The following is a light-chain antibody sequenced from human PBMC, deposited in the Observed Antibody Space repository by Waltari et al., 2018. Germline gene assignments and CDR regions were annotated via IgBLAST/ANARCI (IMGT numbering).Light chain of an antibody. Sequence: QSALTQPPSASGSPGQSVTISCTGTSSDVGGYNYVSWYQQHPGRAPKLVIYEVSKRPSGVPGRFSGAKSGNTASLTVSGLQAEDEADFYCSAYAGSNNFVGFGGGTKLTVL. CDR3: SAYAGSNNFVG. CDR1: SSDVGGYNY. J-gene: IGLJ2*01. CDR2: EVS. V-gene: IGLV2-8*01.